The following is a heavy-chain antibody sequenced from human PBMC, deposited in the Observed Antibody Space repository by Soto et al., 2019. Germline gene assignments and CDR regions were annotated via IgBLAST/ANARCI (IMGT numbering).Heavy chain of an antibody. V-gene: IGHV1-46*03. CDR3: TRSITRFLEWLFDY. Sequence: GASVKVSCKASGYTFTSYYMHWVRQAPGQGLEWVGIVNPSDGTTSYAQRFQGRVTMTRDTSTSTVYMELSSLRSEDTAVYCCTRSITRFLEWLFDYWGQRTLVTVSS. CDR2: VNPSDGTT. J-gene: IGHJ4*02. D-gene: IGHD3-3*01. CDR1: GYTFTSYY.